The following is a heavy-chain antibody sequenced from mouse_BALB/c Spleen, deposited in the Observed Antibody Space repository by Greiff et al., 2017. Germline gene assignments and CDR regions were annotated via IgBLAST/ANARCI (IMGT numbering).Heavy chain of an antibody. Sequence: QVQLQQSGAELAKPGASVKMSCKASGYTFTSYWMHWVKQRPGQGLEWIGYINPSTGYTEYNQKFKDKATLTADKSSSTAYMQLSSLTSEDSAVYYCARSITTVRTGTNYAMDYWGQGTSVTVSS. J-gene: IGHJ4*01. D-gene: IGHD1-1*01. CDR1: GYTFTSYW. CDR3: ARSITTVRTGTNYAMDY. CDR2: INPSTGYT. V-gene: IGHV1-7*01.